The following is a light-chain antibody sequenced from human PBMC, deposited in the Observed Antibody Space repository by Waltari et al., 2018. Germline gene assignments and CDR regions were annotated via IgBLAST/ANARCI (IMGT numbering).Light chain of an antibody. CDR3: NSYTRSAVYV. J-gene: IGLJ1*01. V-gene: IGLV2-14*01. CDR2: EVT. CDR1: SSDVGAYNY. Sequence: QSALTQPASVSGSPGQSITVSCTGTSSDVGAYNYVSWYQHHAGKAPKLIISEVTNRPSGVSDRFSCSKSGNTASLSISGLQAEDEADYYCNSYTRSAVYVLGTGTTVTVL.